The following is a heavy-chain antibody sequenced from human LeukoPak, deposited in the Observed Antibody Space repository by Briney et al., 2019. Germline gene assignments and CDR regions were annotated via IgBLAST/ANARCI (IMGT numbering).Heavy chain of an antibody. CDR3: ARRVRGYCSSTSCYYWFDP. Sequence: SETLSLTCAVYGGSFSGYYWTWIRQPPGKGLEWIGEINHSGSTNYNPSLKSRVTISVDTSKNHFSLKLSSVTAADTAVYYCARRVRGYCSSTSCYYWFDPWGQGTLVTVSS. D-gene: IGHD2-2*01. V-gene: IGHV4-34*01. CDR2: INHSGST. J-gene: IGHJ5*02. CDR1: GGSFSGYY.